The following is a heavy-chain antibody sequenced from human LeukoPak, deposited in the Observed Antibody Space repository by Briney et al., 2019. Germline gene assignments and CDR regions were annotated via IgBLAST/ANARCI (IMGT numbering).Heavy chain of an antibody. CDR1: GXSISSYY. D-gene: IGHD5-18*01. CDR3: ARHGYSSLYY. V-gene: IGHV4-59*08. J-gene: IGHJ4*02. CDR2: IYYSGST. Sequence: SETLSLTWTVSGXSISSYYGSWIRQPPGKGLEWIAYIYYSGSTNYNPSLKSRVTISVDTSRNQFSLKLSSVTAADTAVYYCARHGYSSLYYWGQGTLVTVSS.